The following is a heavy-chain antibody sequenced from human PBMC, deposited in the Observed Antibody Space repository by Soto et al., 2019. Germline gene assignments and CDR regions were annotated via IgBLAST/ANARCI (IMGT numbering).Heavy chain of an antibody. J-gene: IGHJ4*02. D-gene: IGHD4-17*01. CDR1: GGSLSSGGYS. V-gene: IGHV4-30-2*01. Sequence: QLQLQESGSGLVKPSQTLSLTCSVSGGSLSSGGYSWSWLRQPPGQGLECIGYIYHSGSTYYNPSLKSRVTISVDRAKNQFSLKRSSVTAADTAVYYGARAMTTVTTVDYCGQGTLVTVSS. CDR2: IYHSGST. CDR3: ARAMTTVTTVDY.